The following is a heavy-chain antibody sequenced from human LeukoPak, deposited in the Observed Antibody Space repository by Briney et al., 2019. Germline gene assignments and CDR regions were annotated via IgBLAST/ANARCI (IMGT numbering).Heavy chain of an antibody. J-gene: IGHJ4*02. Sequence: PSETLSLTCTVSGGSISSSSYYWGWIRQPPGKGLEWIGSIYYSVSTYYNPSLKSRVAMSVDTSENQFSLKLSSVTAADTAVYYCARGFLSAGTTLGWDHWGQGTLVTVSS. CDR1: GGSISSSSYY. CDR3: ARGFLSAGTTLGWDH. CDR2: IYYSVST. D-gene: IGHD1-7*01. V-gene: IGHV4-39*07.